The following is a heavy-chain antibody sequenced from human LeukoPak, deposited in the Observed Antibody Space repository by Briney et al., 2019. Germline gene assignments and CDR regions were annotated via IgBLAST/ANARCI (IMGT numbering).Heavy chain of an antibody. CDR1: GYTFTSYG. V-gene: IGHV1-18*01. CDR2: ISAYNGNT. J-gene: IGHJ5*02. Sequence: GASVKVSCKASGYTFTSYGISWVRQAPGQGLEWMGWISAYNGNTNYAQKLQGRVTMTTVTSTSTAYMELRSLRSDDTAVYYCARDPGYDFWGGSVYFDPWGQGTLVTVSS. CDR3: ARDPGYDFWGGSVYFDP. D-gene: IGHD3-3*01.